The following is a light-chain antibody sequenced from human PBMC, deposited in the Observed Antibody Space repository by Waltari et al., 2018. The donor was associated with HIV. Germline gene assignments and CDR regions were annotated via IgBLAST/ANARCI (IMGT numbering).Light chain of an antibody. CDR1: RRDVGIYTL. CDR2: EGS. J-gene: IGLJ3*02. V-gene: IGLV2-23*01. CDR3: CSYAGSSTLV. Sequence: QSALPQPASVSGSPGPSITISCPGTRRDVGIYTLVSWYQQHPGKAPKLIIYEGSKRPSGVSNRFSGSKSGNTASLTISGLQAEDEADYYCCSYAGSSTLVFGGGTKLTVL.